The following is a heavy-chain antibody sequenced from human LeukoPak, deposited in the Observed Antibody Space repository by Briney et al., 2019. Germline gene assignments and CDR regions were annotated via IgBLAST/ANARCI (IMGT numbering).Heavy chain of an antibody. V-gene: IGHV3-21*01. CDR2: ISSSSSYI. J-gene: IGHJ4*02. D-gene: IGHD6-19*01. CDR1: GFTFSSYS. Sequence: GGSLRLSCAASGFTFSSYSMNWVRQAPGKGLEWVSSISSSSSYIYYADSVKGRFTISRDNAKNSLYLQMNSLSAEDTAVYYCARGPVAEFDYWGQGTLVTVSS. CDR3: ARGPVAEFDY.